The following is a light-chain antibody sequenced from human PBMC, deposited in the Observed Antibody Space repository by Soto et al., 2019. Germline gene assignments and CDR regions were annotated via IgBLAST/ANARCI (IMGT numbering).Light chain of an antibody. CDR1: QSVSSSY. CDR2: GAS. J-gene: IGKJ1*01. V-gene: IGKV3-20*01. CDR3: QQYGSSHPT. Sequence: EIVLTQSPGTLSLSPGERVTLSCRASQSVSSSYLAWYQQKPGQAPRLLIHGASSRATGIPDRFSGSGSGTDFTLTISRLEPEDFAVYYCQQYGSSHPTFGQGTKVDIK.